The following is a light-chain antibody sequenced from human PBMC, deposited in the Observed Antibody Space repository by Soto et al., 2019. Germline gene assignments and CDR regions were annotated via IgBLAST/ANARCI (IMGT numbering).Light chain of an antibody. J-gene: IGKJ4*01. CDR3: QQYYSYSPLT. V-gene: IGKV1-5*03. CDR1: QSVRDW. Sequence: DIQMTQSPSTLSASVGDRVTVTCRASQSVRDWVAWYQQQAGRAPRLLIYKASSLQSGVPSRFSGSGFGTEFTLTISSLQPDDFESYYCQQYYSYSPLTFGGGTKVEIK. CDR2: KAS.